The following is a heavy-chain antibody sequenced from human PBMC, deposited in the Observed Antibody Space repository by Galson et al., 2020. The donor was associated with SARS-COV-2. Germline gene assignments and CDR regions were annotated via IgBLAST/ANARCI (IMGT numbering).Heavy chain of an antibody. D-gene: IGHD1-26*01. J-gene: IGHJ3*02. CDR3: ARDEWELFTDAFDI. Sequence: GGSLRLSCAASGFTFSSYWMSWVRQAPGKGLEWVANIKQDGSEKYYVDSVKGRFTISRDNAKNSLYLQMNSLRAEDTAVYYCARDEWELFTDAFDIWGQGTMVTVSS. CDR2: IKQDGSEK. CDR1: GFTFSSYW. V-gene: IGHV3-7*03.